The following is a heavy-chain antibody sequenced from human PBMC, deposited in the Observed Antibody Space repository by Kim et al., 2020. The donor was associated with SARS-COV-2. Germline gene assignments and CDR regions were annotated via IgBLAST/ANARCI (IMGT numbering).Heavy chain of an antibody. CDR1: GYTFTSYG. D-gene: IGHD3-10*01. V-gene: IGHV1-18*01. J-gene: IGHJ6*02. CDR2: ISAYNGNT. Sequence: ASVKVSCKASGYTFTSYGISWVRQAPGQGLEWMGWISAYNGNTNYAQKLQGRVTMTTDTSTSTAYMELRSLRSDDTAVYYCASSEERGLLWFGGPYYYYGMDVWGQGTTVTVSS. CDR3: ASSEERGLLWFGGPYYYYGMDV.